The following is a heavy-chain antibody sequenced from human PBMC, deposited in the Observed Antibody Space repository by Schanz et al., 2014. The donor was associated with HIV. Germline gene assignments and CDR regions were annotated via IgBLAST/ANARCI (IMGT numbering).Heavy chain of an antibody. CDR2: IWYDGKNR. CDR1: GFTFSGYG. J-gene: IGHJ6*02. D-gene: IGHD2-2*01. CDR3: ARDGAMAFSLGMDV. V-gene: IGHV3-33*01. Sequence: QVQLVASGGGVVQPGRSLRLSCAASGFTFSGYGMHWVRQAPGKGLEWVAVIWYDGKNRDYADSVKGRFTISRDNSKNTLYLQMNRMRTEDTAVYYCARDGAMAFSLGMDVWGQGTTVTVSS.